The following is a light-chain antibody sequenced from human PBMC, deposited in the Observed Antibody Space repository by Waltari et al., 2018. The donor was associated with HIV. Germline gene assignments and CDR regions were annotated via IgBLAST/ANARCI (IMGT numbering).Light chain of an antibody. V-gene: IGKV3-15*01. CDR1: QNIANN. CDR2: GAS. J-gene: IGKJ1*01. CDR3: QQYNKWPWT. Sequence: SPATLSVSPGERATLSCRASQNIANNLTWNQQKPGQPPRLLIFGASTRATGIPARFSGSGSGTEFTLTISSLQSEDFAVYYCQQYNKWPWTFGQGTRVEIK.